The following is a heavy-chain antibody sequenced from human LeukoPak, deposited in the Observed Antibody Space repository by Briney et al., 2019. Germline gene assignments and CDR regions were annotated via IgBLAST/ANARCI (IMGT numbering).Heavy chain of an antibody. CDR2: IYPGDSES. D-gene: IGHD2/OR15-2a*01. CDR1: GYRFTSYW. J-gene: IGHJ4*02. V-gene: IGHV5-51*01. CDR3: ARQKNAPWDY. Sequence: GESLKISCKGSGYRFTSYWIGWVRQMPGKGLEWMGIIYPGDSESRYSPSFQGQVTISADKSISTAYLQWSSLKASDTAMYHCARQKNAPWDYWGQGTLVTVSS.